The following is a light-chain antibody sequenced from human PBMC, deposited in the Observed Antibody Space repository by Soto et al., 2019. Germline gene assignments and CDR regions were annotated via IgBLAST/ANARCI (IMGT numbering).Light chain of an antibody. Sequence: EIVMTQSPATLSVSPGERATLSCRASQSVSSNLAWYQQKPGQAPRLLIYGASTRATGIPARFSGSGSGTEFTLTISSLQSEDFAVYYCQQYNNWPPRFGGGTKAEIK. V-gene: IGKV3-15*01. J-gene: IGKJ4*02. CDR1: QSVSSN. CDR3: QQYNNWPPR. CDR2: GAS.